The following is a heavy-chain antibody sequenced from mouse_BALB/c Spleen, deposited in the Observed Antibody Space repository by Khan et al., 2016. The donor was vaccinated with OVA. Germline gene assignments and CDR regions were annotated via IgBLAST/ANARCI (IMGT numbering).Heavy chain of an antibody. CDR1: GFSLSRYS. CDR3: ARNHYGGGYWYCDV. Sequence: QVQLKESGPGLVAPSQSLSITCTVSGFSLSRYSVHWVRQPPGKGLEWLGMIWGDGSTDYNSALKSRMSTSKDNSKSQDFLKMNSLQTDDQARYYCARNHYGGGYWYCDVWGAGTTVTVSS. J-gene: IGHJ1*01. V-gene: IGHV2-6-4*01. D-gene: IGHD1-1*01. CDR2: IWGDGST.